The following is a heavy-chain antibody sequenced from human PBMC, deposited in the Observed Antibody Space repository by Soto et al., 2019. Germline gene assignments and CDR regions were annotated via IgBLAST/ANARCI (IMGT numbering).Heavy chain of an antibody. V-gene: IGHV4-4*07. CDR1: GGSISSYY. D-gene: IGHD3-10*02. J-gene: IGHJ6*02. Sequence: SETLSLTCTVSGGSISSYYWSWIRQPAGKGLEWIGRIYTSGSTNYNPSLKSRVTMSVDTSKNQFSLKLSSVTAADTAVYYCARGPFVRGGNPTYYHGMDDGGQGTTVTVSS. CDR3: ARGPFVRGGNPTYYHGMDD. CDR2: IYTSGST.